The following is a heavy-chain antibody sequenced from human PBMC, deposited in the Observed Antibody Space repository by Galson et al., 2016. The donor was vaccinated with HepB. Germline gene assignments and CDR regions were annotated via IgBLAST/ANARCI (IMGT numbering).Heavy chain of an antibody. CDR3: ARDRPPEYLAARPHLDY. Sequence: SVKVSCKVSGDTFSSNYMHWVRQALGQGPEWMGGINPSDGSTGYAQKFQDRVTLTRDTSTSTVYMELNSLTSEDTATYYCARDRPPEYLAARPHLDYWGQGTLVTVSS. CDR2: INPSDGST. D-gene: IGHD6-6*01. V-gene: IGHV1-46*01. J-gene: IGHJ4*02. CDR1: GDTFSSNY.